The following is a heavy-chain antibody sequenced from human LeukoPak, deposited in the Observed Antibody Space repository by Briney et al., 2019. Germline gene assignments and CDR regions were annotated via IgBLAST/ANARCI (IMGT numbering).Heavy chain of an antibody. J-gene: IGHJ6*02. CDR3: ARVPGREYGMDV. Sequence: TVKVSCKASGGTFSSYTISWVRQAPGQGLEWMGRIIPILGIANYAQKFQGRVTITADKSTSTAYMELSSLRSEDTAAYYCARVPGREYGMDVWGQGTTVTVSS. D-gene: IGHD1-26*01. CDR1: GGTFSSYT. CDR2: IIPILGIA. V-gene: IGHV1-69*02.